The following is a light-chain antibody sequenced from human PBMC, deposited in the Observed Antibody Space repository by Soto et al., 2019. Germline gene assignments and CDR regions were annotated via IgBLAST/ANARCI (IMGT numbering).Light chain of an antibody. CDR2: DVS. V-gene: IGLV2-14*01. CDR1: SSDGGGYNY. Sequence: QSVLTQPGSVSGSPGQSITISCTGTSSDGGGYNYVSWYQQHPGKAPKFMIYDVSNRPSGVSNRFSGSKSGNTASLTISGLQAEDEADYYCSSYTTSNTRQIVFGTGTKVTVL. CDR3: SSYTTSNTRQIV. J-gene: IGLJ1*01.